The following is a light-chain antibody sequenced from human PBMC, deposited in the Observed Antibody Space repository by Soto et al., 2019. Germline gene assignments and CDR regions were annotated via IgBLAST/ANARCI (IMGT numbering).Light chain of an antibody. CDR3: QQSYNVPFT. J-gene: IGKJ3*01. CDR2: GAS. CDR1: QTISNY. Sequence: DIQMTQSPASLAASLGDRITISCRASQTISNYLNWYHQKPGEAPKILIYGASTLQSGVPSSVSGSVSGTEFTLSISSLQPEDFGTYYCQQSYNVPFTFGPGTKVDVK. V-gene: IGKV1-39*01.